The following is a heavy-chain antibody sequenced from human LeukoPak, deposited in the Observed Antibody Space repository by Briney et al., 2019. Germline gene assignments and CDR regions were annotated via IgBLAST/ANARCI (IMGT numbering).Heavy chain of an antibody. CDR3: AKDKGVVPAAEVDY. CDR2: ISWDGGST. Sequence: PGGSLRLSCAASGFTFDDYAMHWVRQAPGKGLEWVSLISWDGGSTYYADSVKGRFTISRDNSKNTLYLQMNSLRAEDTAVYYCAKDKGVVPAAEVDYWGQGTLVTVSS. D-gene: IGHD2-2*01. V-gene: IGHV3-43D*03. J-gene: IGHJ4*02. CDR1: GFTFDDYA.